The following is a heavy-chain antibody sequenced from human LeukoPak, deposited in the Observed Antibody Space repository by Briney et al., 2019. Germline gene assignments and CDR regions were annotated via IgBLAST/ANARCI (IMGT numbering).Heavy chain of an antibody. V-gene: IGHV3-21*04. CDR1: GFTFSSYS. D-gene: IGHD5-24*01. Sequence: GGSLRLSCAASGFTFSSYSMNWVRQAPGKGLEWVSSISSSSSYIYYADSVKGRFTISRDNSKNTLYLQMNSLRAEDTAVYYCASSIKRWLLDYWGQGTLVTVSS. J-gene: IGHJ4*02. CDR2: ISSSSSYI. CDR3: ASSIKRWLLDY.